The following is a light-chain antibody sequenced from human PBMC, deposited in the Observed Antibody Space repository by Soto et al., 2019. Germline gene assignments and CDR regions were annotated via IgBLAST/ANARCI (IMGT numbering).Light chain of an antibody. CDR2: GAS. J-gene: IGKJ2*01. CDR3: QQSGSSPT. Sequence: EIVLTQSPGTLSLSPGERATLSCRASQSVSSSYLAWYQQKPGQPPRLLIYGASSRATGIPGRFSGSGSGADFPLTISSLEPEDFAVYYRQQSGSSPTFGQGTKLEIK. V-gene: IGKV3-20*01. CDR1: QSVSSSY.